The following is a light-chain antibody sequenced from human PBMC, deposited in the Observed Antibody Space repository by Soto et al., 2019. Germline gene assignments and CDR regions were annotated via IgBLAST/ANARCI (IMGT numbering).Light chain of an antibody. J-gene: IGLJ1*01. Sequence: QSVLTQPPSASGSPGQSVTISCTGTSSDVGGYDYVSWYQQHPGEAPKLMIYEVSKRPSGVPDRFSGSKSGNTASLAVSGLQAEDEDDYYCTSYAGSNNFPFVFGSGTKLTVL. CDR2: EVS. CDR3: TSYAGSNNFPFV. V-gene: IGLV2-8*01. CDR1: SSDVGGYDY.